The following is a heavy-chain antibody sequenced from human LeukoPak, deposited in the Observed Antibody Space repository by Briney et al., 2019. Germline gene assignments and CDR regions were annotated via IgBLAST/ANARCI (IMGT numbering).Heavy chain of an antibody. V-gene: IGHV3-7*01. J-gene: IGHJ4*02. CDR2: IKQDGSEK. Sequence: GGSLRLSCAVSGLTFSNAWMNWVRQAPGKGLEWVANIKQDGSEKYYVDSVKGRFTISRDNAKNSLYLQMNSLRAEDTAVYYCARSSGSYAPFDYWGQGTLVTVSS. CDR3: ARSSGSYAPFDY. CDR1: GLTFSNAW. D-gene: IGHD1-26*01.